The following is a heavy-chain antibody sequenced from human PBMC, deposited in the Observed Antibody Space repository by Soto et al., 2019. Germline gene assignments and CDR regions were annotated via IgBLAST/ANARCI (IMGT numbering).Heavy chain of an antibody. Sequence: QVQLVQSGAEVKKPGSSVKVSCKASGGTFSSFVISWVRQAPGQGLEWMGRIIPSIGIINYSQKFQGRVTITAGTLTSTAYMELSSLRSDDTAVYYCAREGDMKFRSDSSDEPGYWGQGTLVTVSS. J-gene: IGHJ4*02. CDR3: AREGDMKFRSDSSDEPGY. CDR2: IIPSIGII. CDR1: GGTFSSFV. D-gene: IGHD3-22*01. V-gene: IGHV1-69*04.